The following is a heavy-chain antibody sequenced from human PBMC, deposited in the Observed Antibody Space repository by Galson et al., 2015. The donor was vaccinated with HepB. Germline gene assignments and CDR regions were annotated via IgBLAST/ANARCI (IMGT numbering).Heavy chain of an antibody. CDR3: ARALRGVHFDY. D-gene: IGHD3-10*01. CDR2: IYYSGST. J-gene: IGHJ4*02. Sequence: ETLSLTCTVSGGSISSYYWSWIRQPPGKGLEWIGYIYYSGSTNYNPSLKSRVTISVDTSKNQFSLKLSSVTAADTAVYYCARALRGVHFDYWGQGTLVTVSS. CDR1: GGSISSYY. V-gene: IGHV4-59*01.